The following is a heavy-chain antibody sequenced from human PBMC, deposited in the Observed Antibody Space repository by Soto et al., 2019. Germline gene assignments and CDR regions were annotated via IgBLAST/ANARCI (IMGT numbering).Heavy chain of an antibody. CDR3: AKDRRDIEVVPAAIYFDY. V-gene: IGHV3-23*01. J-gene: IGHJ4*02. Sequence: EVQLLESGGGLVQPGGSLRLSCAASGFTFSSYAMSWVRQAPGKGLEWVSAISGSGGSTYYADSVKGRFTISRDNSKNTQYLQINSLRAEDTAVYYCAKDRRDIEVVPAAIYFDYWCQGTLVIVCS. CDR1: GFTFSSYA. D-gene: IGHD2-2*01. CDR2: ISGSGGST.